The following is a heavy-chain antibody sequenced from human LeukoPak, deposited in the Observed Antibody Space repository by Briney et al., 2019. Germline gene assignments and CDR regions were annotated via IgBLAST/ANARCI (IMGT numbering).Heavy chain of an antibody. Sequence: PSETLSLTCAVYGGSFSGYYWSWIRQPPGKGLEWIGEINHSGSTNYNPSLKSRVTISVDTSKNQFSLKPSSVTAADTAVYYCARAERYYGSGSFGYWGQGTLVTVSS. V-gene: IGHV4-34*01. CDR1: GGSFSGYY. D-gene: IGHD3-10*01. CDR2: INHSGST. J-gene: IGHJ4*02. CDR3: ARAERYYGSGSFGY.